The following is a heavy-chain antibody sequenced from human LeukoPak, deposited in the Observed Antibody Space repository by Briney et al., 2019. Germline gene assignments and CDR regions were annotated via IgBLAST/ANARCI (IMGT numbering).Heavy chain of an antibody. D-gene: IGHD5-18*01. V-gene: IGHV1-58*01. J-gene: IGHJ3*02. CDR2: IVVGSGNT. CDR1: GFSFTNSA. Sequence: TSVKVSCKASGFSFTNSAVQWVRQARGQRLEWMGWIVVGSGNTIYVQKFQERVTITRDMSTSTAYMELSSLRSEDTAVYYCAAAYIGGAMVTNAFDIWGQGTMVTVSS. CDR3: AAAYIGGAMVTNAFDI.